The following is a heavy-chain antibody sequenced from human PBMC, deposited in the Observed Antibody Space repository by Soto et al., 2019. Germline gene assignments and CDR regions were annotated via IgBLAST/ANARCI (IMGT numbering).Heavy chain of an antibody. J-gene: IGHJ4*02. CDR1: VDTFSNFG. CDR3: ARGGTPIAS. V-gene: IGHV1-18*01. D-gene: IGHD2-15*01. CDR2: ISAYNGNT. Sequence: QVQLVQSGAEVKKPGASVKFSCKTAVDTFSNFGLSRVRQAPGPGLEWMGGISAYNGNTKYSQNFQGRVTMTTDTSTRTAYMELRSMISDDTAVYYRARGGTPIASWGKGTLVTVPS.